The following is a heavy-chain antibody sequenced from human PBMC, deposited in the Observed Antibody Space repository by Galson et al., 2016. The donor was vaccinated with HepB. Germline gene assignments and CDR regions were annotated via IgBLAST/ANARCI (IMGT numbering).Heavy chain of an antibody. CDR3: AREGTGGFDV. Sequence: SLRLSCAASGFTFNDYWMSWVRQAPGKGLEWVANVKQDGSEKSYVDSVKGRFTISRDNAKTSVYLQMNSLRAEDTAVYYCAREGTGGFDVWGQGILATVSA. CDR1: GFTFNDYW. J-gene: IGHJ4*02. CDR2: VKQDGSEK. D-gene: IGHD2-15*01. V-gene: IGHV3-7*01.